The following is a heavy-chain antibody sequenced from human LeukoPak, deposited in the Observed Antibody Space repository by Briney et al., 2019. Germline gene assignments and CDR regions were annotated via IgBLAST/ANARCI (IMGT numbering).Heavy chain of an antibody. CDR2: ISAYNGNT. CDR1: GYTFTSYG. V-gene: IGHV1-18*01. D-gene: IGHD3-9*01. CDR3: ARCVYDILTGYSWCDAFDI. J-gene: IGHJ3*02. Sequence: HRASVKVSCKASGYTFTSYGISWVRQAPGQGLEWMGWISAYNGNTNYAQKLQGRVTMTTDTSTSTAYMELRSLRYDDTAVYYCARCVYDILTGYSWCDAFDIWGQGTMVTVSS.